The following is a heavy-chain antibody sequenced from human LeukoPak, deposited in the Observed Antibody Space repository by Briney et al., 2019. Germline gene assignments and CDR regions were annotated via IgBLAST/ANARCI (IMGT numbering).Heavy chain of an antibody. J-gene: IGHJ4*02. D-gene: IGHD5-24*01. V-gene: IGHV3-11*06. Sequence: GGSLRLSCAASGFTFSDYYMSWIRQAPGKGLEWVSYISSSSSYTNYADSVKGRFTISRDNAKNSLYLQMNSLRAEDTAVYYCARHSAGYTTFFDYWGQGTLVTVSS. CDR1: GFTFSDYY. CDR3: ARHSAGYTTFFDY. CDR2: ISSSSSYT.